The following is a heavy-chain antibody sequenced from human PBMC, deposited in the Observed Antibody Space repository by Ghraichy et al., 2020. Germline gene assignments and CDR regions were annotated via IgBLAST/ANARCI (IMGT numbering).Heavy chain of an antibody. CDR1: GGSISSSSYY. Sequence: ESLNISCTVSGGSISSSSYYWGWIRQPPGKGLEWIGSIYYSGSTYYNPSLKSRVTISVDTSKNQFSLKLSSVTAADTAVYYCAREGGIAVALDYWGQGTLVTVSS. J-gene: IGHJ4*02. CDR3: AREGGIAVALDY. V-gene: IGHV4-39*07. CDR2: IYYSGST. D-gene: IGHD6-13*01.